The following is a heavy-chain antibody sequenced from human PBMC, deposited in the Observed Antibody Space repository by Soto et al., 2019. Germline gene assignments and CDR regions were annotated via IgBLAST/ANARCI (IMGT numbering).Heavy chain of an antibody. V-gene: IGHV3-21*01. CDR1: GFTFSASV. CDR3: ATLPRGVRGVTSY. J-gene: IGHJ4*02. Sequence: GGSLRLSCAASGFTFSASVMNWVRQAPGKGLDWVSSISSSGAYIYYADSVKGRFTISRDNAKNSLYLQMNSLRAEDTAVYYCATLPRGVRGVTSYWGQGTLVTVSS. CDR2: ISSSGAYI. D-gene: IGHD3-10*01.